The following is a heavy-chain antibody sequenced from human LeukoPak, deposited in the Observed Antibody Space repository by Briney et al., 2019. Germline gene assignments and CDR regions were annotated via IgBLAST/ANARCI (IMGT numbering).Heavy chain of an antibody. J-gene: IGHJ5*02. V-gene: IGHV1-24*01. CDR1: GYTLTELS. CDR3: ALTGSWAPYNWFDP. D-gene: IGHD6-13*01. CDR2: FDPEDGET. Sequence: GASVKVSCKVSGYTLTELSMHWVRQAPGKGLEWMGGFDPEDGETIYAQKFQGRVTMTEDTSTDTAYMELSSLRSEDTAVYYCALTGSWAPYNWFDPWGQGTLVTVSS.